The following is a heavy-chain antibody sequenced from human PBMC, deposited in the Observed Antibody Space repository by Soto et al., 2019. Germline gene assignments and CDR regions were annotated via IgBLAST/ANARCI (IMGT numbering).Heavy chain of an antibody. V-gene: IGHV4-4*02. D-gene: IGHD3-10*01. CDR2: IYHSGST. Sequence: SEPLSLTCAVSGGSNSSSNWWSWVRQPPGKGLEWIGEIYHSGSTNYNPSLKSRVTISVDKSKNQFSLKLSSVTAADTAVYYCARVRSDMVRGVVTVYYYYGMDVWGQGTTVT. CDR3: ARVRSDMVRGVVTVYYYYGMDV. J-gene: IGHJ6*02. CDR1: GGSNSSSNW.